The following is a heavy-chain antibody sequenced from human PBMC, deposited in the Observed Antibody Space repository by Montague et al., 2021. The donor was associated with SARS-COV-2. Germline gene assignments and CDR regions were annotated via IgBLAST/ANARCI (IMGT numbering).Heavy chain of an antibody. Sequence: SETRSLTCAVYGGSFSRYSYNWVRQAPGKGLEWIGEITNSGSVNYQPSLNNRVTISVDPSKSQVSLRLTSVTVADTAIYFCARQKLRPHKPIKKELYYYGLDIWGQGTTVTVS. CDR3: ARQKLRPHKPIKKELYYYGLDI. CDR1: GGSFSRYS. D-gene: IGHD1-7*01. CDR2: ITNSGSV. J-gene: IGHJ6*02. V-gene: IGHV4-34*01.